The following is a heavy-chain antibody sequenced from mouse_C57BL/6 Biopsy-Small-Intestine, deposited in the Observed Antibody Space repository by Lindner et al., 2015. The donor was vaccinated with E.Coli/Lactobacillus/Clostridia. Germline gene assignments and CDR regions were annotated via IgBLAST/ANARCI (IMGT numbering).Heavy chain of an antibody. J-gene: IGHJ4*01. Sequence: SVKVSCKASGDAFTGYYLHWVRQAPGQGLEWMGRINSNSGDANYALKFQGRVTMTRDTSISTAYMELSSLRSDDTAVYYCARFSWGLGDYWGQGTLVTVSS. V-gene: IGHV1-66*01. CDR2: INSNSGDA. CDR1: GDAFTGYY. D-gene: IGHD3-3*01. CDR3: ARFSWGLGDY.